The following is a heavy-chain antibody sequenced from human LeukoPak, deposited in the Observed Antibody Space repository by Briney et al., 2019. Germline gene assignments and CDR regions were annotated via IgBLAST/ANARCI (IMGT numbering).Heavy chain of an antibody. Sequence: GASVKVSCKASGYTFTSYYMRWVRQAPGQGLEWMGGIIPIFGTANYAQKIQGRVTITADEFTSTAYMELSSLRSEDTAVYYCARGDTAMVGDSDYWGQGTLVTVSP. J-gene: IGHJ4*02. CDR1: GYTFTSYY. V-gene: IGHV1-69*13. CDR2: IIPIFGTA. D-gene: IGHD5-18*01. CDR3: ARGDTAMVGDSDY.